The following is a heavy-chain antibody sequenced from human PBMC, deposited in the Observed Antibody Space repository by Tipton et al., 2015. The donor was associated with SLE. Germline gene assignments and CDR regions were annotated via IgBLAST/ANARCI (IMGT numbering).Heavy chain of an antibody. D-gene: IGHD5-18*01. J-gene: IGHJ4*02. CDR1: GYSISSGYY. V-gene: IGHV4-38-2*02. Sequence: TLSLTCAVSGYSISSGYYWGWIRQPPGKGLEWIGSIYHSGSTYYNSSLESRVTISVDTSKNHFSLKVSSVTAADTAVYYCARDLREYTSGTLDYRGQGNLVTVSS. CDR3: ARDLREYTSGTLDY. CDR2: IYHSGST.